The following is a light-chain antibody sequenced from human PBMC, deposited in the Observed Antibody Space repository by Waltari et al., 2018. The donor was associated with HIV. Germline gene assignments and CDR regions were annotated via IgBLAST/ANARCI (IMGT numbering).Light chain of an antibody. V-gene: IGLV7-46*01. CDR1: TGPVTTDHY. Sequence: QAVVTQEPSLTVSPGGTVTLTCASSTGPVTTDHYPYWFQQMPGQAPTTLIFDSYSKHSWTPARFSGSLLGGKAALTLSGAQPEDEADYYCSLFYNTARVFGGGTSLTVL. J-gene: IGLJ2*01. CDR3: SLFYNTARV. CDR2: DSY.